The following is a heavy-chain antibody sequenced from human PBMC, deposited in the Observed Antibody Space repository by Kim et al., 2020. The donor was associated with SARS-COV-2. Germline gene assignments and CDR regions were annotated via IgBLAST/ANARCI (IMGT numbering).Heavy chain of an antibody. V-gene: IGHV3-53*01. CDR1: GFTVSSNC. D-gene: IGHD3-16*01. J-gene: IGHJ3*02. Sequence: GGSLRLSCAASGFTVSSNCMSWVRQAPGKGLEWVSVIHSGGSTYYADSVKGRFTISRDNSKNTLYLQMNSLRAEDTAVYYCAKGGDMFGGVRSAFAIWGQGTMVTVSS. CDR3: AKGGDMFGGVRSAFAI. CDR2: IHSGGST.